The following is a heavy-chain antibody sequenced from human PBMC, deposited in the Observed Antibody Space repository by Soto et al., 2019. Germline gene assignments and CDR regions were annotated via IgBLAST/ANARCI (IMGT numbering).Heavy chain of an antibody. Sequence: ESGGGLVQPGGSLRLSCAASGFTFSSYAMSWVRQAPGKGLEWVSAISGSGGSTYYADSVKGRFTISRDNSKNTLYLQMNSLRDKDTAVYYCAKKGLGKELVLYYFDYWSQETLVTVSS. J-gene: IGHJ4*02. CDR2: ISGSGGST. D-gene: IGHD3-22*01. CDR1: GFTFSSYA. V-gene: IGHV3-23*01. CDR3: AKKGLGKELVLYYFDY.